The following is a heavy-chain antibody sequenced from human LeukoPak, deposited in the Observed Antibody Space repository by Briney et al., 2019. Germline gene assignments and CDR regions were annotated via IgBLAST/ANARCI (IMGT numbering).Heavy chain of an antibody. J-gene: IGHJ6*02. Sequence: SETLSLTCTVPGGSISSYYWSWIRQTPGKGLEKIGHIYYSGSTNYNPSLKSRVTISVDTSKNQFSLKLSSVTAADTAVYYCARKPYYGSGFGYYYGMDVWGQGTTVTVSS. V-gene: IGHV4-59*01. D-gene: IGHD3-10*01. CDR1: GGSISSYY. CDR2: IYYSGST. CDR3: ARKPYYGSGFGYYYGMDV.